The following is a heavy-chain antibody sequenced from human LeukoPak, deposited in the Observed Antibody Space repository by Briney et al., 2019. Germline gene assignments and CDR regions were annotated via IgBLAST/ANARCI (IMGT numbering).Heavy chain of an antibody. Sequence: GESLKISCKASGYTFTSYDINWVRQATGQGLEWMGWMNPNSGNTGYAQKSQGRVTMTRNTSISTAYMELSSLRSEDTAVYYCIIVGDQLEWAIWGQGTMVTVSS. J-gene: IGHJ3*02. CDR2: MNPNSGNT. CDR3: IIVGDQLEWAI. V-gene: IGHV1-8*01. D-gene: IGHD1-1*01. CDR1: GYTFTSYD.